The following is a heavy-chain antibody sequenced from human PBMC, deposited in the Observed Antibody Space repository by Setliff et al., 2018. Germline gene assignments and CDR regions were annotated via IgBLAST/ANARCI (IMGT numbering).Heavy chain of an antibody. Sequence: ASVKVSCKASGYTFTSYGISWVRQAPGQGLEWMGWISAYNGNTNYAQKLQGRVTMTTDISTSTAYMELRSLRSDDTAVYYCARVLSPSSSWRGWFDPWGQGTLVTSPQ. J-gene: IGHJ5*02. V-gene: IGHV1-18*01. CDR2: ISAYNGNT. CDR1: GYTFTSYG. D-gene: IGHD6-13*01. CDR3: ARVLSPSSSWRGWFDP.